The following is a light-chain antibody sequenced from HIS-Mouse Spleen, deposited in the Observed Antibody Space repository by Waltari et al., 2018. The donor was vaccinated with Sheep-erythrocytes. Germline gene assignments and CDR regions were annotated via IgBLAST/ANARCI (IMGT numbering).Light chain of an antibody. CDR3: SSYAGSNNWV. Sequence: QSALTQPPSASGSPGQSVPISCTGTSSDFGGYNYVSWYHPHPGKAPKLMIYDVSKRPSGVPDRFSCSKSGNTDSLTVSGLQAEDEADYDCSSYAGSNNWVFGGGTKLTVL. J-gene: IGLJ3*02. CDR1: SSDFGGYNY. V-gene: IGLV2-8*01. CDR2: DVS.